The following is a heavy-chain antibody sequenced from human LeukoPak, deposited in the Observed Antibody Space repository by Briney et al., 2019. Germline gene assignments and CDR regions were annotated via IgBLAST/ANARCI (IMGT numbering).Heavy chain of an antibody. Sequence: ASVKVSCKASGYTFTDYYIHWVRRAPGQGLEWMGWVDPRSGITKCTQKFQGRDTMTRDTSINTVYVDLSGLTFDDTAVYYCATDNYGMLDYWGQGTLVTVSS. CDR1: GYTFTDYY. CDR2: VDPRSGIT. D-gene: IGHD3-9*01. J-gene: IGHJ4*02. CDR3: ATDNYGMLDY. V-gene: IGHV1-2*02.